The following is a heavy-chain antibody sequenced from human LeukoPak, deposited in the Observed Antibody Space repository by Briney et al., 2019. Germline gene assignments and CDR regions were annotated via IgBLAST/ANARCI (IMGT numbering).Heavy chain of an antibody. Sequence: PGRSLRLSCAASGFTFSNNWMSWVRQAPGKGLEWVASIKHDGSEKYHVDSLKGRFTISRDNAKNSLYLQMNSLRAEDTAVYYCATQARSLSLSRGQGTLVTVSS. CDR3: ATQARSLSLS. J-gene: IGHJ4*02. D-gene: IGHD3-16*02. CDR1: GFTFSNNW. CDR2: IKHDGSEK. V-gene: IGHV3-7*01.